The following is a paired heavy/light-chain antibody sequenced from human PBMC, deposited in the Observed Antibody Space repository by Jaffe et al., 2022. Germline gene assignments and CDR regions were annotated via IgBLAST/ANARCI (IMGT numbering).Light chain of an antibody. Sequence: DIQLTQSPSFLSASVGDRVTITCRASQGISSYLAWYQQKPGKAPKLLIYAASTLQSGVPSRFSGSGSGTEFTLTISSLQPEDFATYYCQQLNSYPPEYTFGQGTKLEIK. CDR3: QQLNSYPPEYT. CDR1: QGISSY. J-gene: IGKJ2*01. CDR2: AAS. V-gene: IGKV1-9*01.
Heavy chain of an antibody. V-gene: IGHV3-48*03. Sequence: EVQLVESGGGLVQPGGSLRLSCAASGFTFSSYEMNWVRQAPGKGLEWVSYISSSGSTIYYADSVKGRFTISRDNAKNSLYLQMNSLRAEDTAVYYCARDIRDDYDILSAFDYWGQGTLVTVSS. CDR1: GFTFSSYE. CDR2: ISSSGSTI. J-gene: IGHJ4*02. D-gene: IGHD3-9*01. CDR3: ARDIRDDYDILSAFDY.